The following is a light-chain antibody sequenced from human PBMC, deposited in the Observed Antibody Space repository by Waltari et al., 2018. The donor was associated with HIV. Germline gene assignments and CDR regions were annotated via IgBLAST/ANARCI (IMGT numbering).Light chain of an antibody. V-gene: IGKV3-11*01. CDR3: QQRLT. J-gene: IGKJ2*01. Sequence: EIVLTQSPATLSLSPGERATLSCRASQSVSSYLAWYQQKPGQAPRLLIYDASNRATGIPARFSGSGSGTDFTLTISSLEPEDFAVYYCQQRLTFGQGTKVEI. CDR1: QSVSSY. CDR2: DAS.